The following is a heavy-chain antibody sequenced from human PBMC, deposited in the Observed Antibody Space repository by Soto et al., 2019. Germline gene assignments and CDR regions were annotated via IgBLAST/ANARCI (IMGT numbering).Heavy chain of an antibody. CDR1: GFTFSNFG. CDR3: AKAGVPVTVDDSLGDLDV. Sequence: QVQLVESGGGVVQPGRSLRLSCVASGFTFSNFGMHWVRQAPGKGLEWVAVISYDGRSKYYIDSVKGRFTISRDNSKSTLYLQMTSLGAEDTAVYSCAKAGVPVTVDDSLGDLDVWGQGTTVTVSS. V-gene: IGHV3-30*18. D-gene: IGHD2-2*01. CDR2: ISYDGRSK. J-gene: IGHJ6*02.